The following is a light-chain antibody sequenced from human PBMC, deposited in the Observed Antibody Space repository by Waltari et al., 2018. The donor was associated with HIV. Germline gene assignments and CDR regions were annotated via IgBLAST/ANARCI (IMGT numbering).Light chain of an antibody. CDR1: SSDVGGFKY. J-gene: IGLJ1*01. V-gene: IGLV2-11*01. CDR2: DVS. Sequence: QSALTQPRPVSGSPGQSVTISGTGRSSDVGGFKYSSWYEQHPGKAPKLMIYDVSKRPSGVPDRFSGSKSGNTAYLTISGLQAEDEADYYCCSYAGSYSYVFGTGTKVTVL. CDR3: CSYAGSYSYV.